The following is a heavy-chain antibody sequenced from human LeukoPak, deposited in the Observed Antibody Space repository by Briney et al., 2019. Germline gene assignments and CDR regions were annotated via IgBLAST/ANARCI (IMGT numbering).Heavy chain of an antibody. D-gene: IGHD2-15*01. CDR2: INHSGST. CDR1: GGSFSGYY. CDR3: ARGLKDVVVVAAKGYYFDY. J-gene: IGHJ4*02. Sequence: PSETLSLTCAVYGGSFSGYYWSWIRQPPGKGLEWIGEINHSGSTNYNPSLKSRVTISVDTSKNQFSLKLSSVTAADTAVYYCARGLKDVVVVAAKGYYFDYWGQGTLVTVSS. V-gene: IGHV4-34*01.